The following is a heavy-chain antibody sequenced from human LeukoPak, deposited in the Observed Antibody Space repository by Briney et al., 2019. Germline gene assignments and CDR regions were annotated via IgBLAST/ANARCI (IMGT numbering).Heavy chain of an antibody. CDR2: ITSSSNYI. CDR3: ARYYYDSSGYYSGLGY. Sequence: GGSLRLSCAASGFTFSSYAMNWVRQAPGKGLEWVSSITSSSNYIYYADSLKGRFTISRDNAKNSLYLQMNSLRAEDTAVYYCARYYYDSSGYYSGLGYWGQGTLVTVSS. V-gene: IGHV3-21*01. CDR1: GFTFSSYA. J-gene: IGHJ4*02. D-gene: IGHD3-22*01.